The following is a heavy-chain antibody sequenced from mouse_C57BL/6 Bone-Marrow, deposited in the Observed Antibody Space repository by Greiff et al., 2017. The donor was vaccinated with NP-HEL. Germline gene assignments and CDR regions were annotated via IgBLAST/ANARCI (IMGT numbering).Heavy chain of an antibody. CDR1: GYTFTSYG. Sequence: QVQLQQPGAELVKPGASVKLSCKASGYTFTSYGISWVKQRTGQGLEWIGEIYPRSGNTYYNEKFKGKATLTADKSSSTAYMELRSLTSEDSAVYFCARNGYGYDEGAWFAYWGQGTLVTVSA. CDR3: ARNGYGYDEGAWFAY. V-gene: IGHV1-81*01. J-gene: IGHJ3*01. CDR2: IYPRSGNT. D-gene: IGHD2-2*01.